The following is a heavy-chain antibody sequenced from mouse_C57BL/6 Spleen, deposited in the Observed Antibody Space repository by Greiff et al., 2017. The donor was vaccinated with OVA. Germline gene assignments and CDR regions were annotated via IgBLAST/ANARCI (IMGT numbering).Heavy chain of an antibody. CDR3: ARDDYGGFAY. V-gene: IGHV1-42*01. J-gene: IGHJ3*01. D-gene: IGHD2-4*01. Sequence: EVQLKQSGPELVKPGASVKISCKASGYSFTGYYMNWVKQSPEKSLEWIGEINPSTGGTTYNQKFKAKATLTVDKSSSTAYMQLKSLTSEDSAVYYCARDDYGGFAYWGQGTLVTVSA. CDR1: GYSFTGYY. CDR2: INPSTGGT.